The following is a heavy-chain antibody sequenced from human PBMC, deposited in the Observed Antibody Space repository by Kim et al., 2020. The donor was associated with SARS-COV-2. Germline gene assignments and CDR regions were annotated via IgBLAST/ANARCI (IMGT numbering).Heavy chain of an antibody. Sequence: LSLTCAASGFTFSSYGMHWVRQAPGKGLEWVAVISYDGSNKYYADSVKGRFTISRDNSKNTLYLQMNSLRAEDTAVYYCAKGRGDYYYGMDVWGQGTTVTVSS. CDR3: AKGRGDYYYGMDV. D-gene: IGHD4-17*01. J-gene: IGHJ6*02. CDR2: ISYDGSNK. V-gene: IGHV3-30*18. CDR1: GFTFSSYG.